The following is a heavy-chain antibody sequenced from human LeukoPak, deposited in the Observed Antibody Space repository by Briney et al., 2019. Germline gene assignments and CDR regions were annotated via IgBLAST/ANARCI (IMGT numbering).Heavy chain of an antibody. Sequence: PGGSLRLSCVSSGFTFSNYAMSWLRQAPGRGLDWVSAITGSGGNTYYADSVKGRFTISRDNSKNTVFLQMNSLRAEDTAVYYCAKWGDYDVLTGYYVSDYWGQGALVTVSS. CDR2: ITGSGGNT. CDR1: GFTFSNYA. CDR3: AKWGDYDVLTGYYVSDY. J-gene: IGHJ4*02. D-gene: IGHD3-9*01. V-gene: IGHV3-23*01.